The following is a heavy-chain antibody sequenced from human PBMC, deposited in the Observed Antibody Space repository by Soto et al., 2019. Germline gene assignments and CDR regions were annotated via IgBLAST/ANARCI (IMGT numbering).Heavy chain of an antibody. CDR1: SDSISSYY. J-gene: IGHJ4*02. CDR2: TDYSGNT. D-gene: IGHD6-19*01. V-gene: IGHV4-59*08. CDR3: ARAVGDPLYYLNY. Sequence: SETLSLTCTVSSDSISSYYWIWIRQSPGKGLEWIGYTDYSGNTNYNPSLKSRVTISGDTSKNQFSLRLSSVTAADTAVYYCARAVGDPLYYLNYWGQGTLVTVSS.